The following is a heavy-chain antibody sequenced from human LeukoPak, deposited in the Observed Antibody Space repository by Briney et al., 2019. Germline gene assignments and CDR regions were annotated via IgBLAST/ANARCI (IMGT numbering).Heavy chain of an antibody. V-gene: IGHV4-39*07. CDR3: ARDRRIAARHYFDY. D-gene: IGHD6-6*01. Sequence: PSETLSLTCTVSGGSITSSSYYWGWIRQPPGKGLEWIGSIYFSGSTYHNPSLKSRVTISVDTSKNQLSLKLSSVTAADTAVYYCARDRRIAARHYFDYWGQGTLVTVSS. J-gene: IGHJ4*02. CDR2: IYFSGST. CDR1: GGSITSSSYY.